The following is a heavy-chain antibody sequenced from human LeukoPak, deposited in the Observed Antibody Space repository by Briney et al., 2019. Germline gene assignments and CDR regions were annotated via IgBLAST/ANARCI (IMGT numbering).Heavy chain of an antibody. D-gene: IGHD5-24*01. CDR3: ARDRYGDGFYHFYY. CDR2: ITPSGGT. J-gene: IGHJ4*02. V-gene: IGHV1-2*02. Sequence: GASVKASDTASGYTFTSYAMHRVRQAPGQGLEWMGWITPSGGTNYPQKFQGRVAINRDTSISTAYMDLSRLTSDDTAVYYCARDRYGDGFYHFYYWGQ. CDR1: GYTFTSYA.